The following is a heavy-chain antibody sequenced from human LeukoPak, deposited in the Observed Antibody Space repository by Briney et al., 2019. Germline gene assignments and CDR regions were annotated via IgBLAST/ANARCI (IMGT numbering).Heavy chain of an antibody. D-gene: IGHD6-13*01. CDR1: GFTFDDYA. Sequence: PGGSLRLSCAASGFTFDDYAMHWVRQAPGKGLEWVSGISWNSGSIGYADSVKGRFTISRDNAKNSLYLQMNSLRAEDTALYYCAKGPGSSWPLDYWGQGTLVTVSS. CDR3: AKGPGSSWPLDY. CDR2: ISWNSGSI. V-gene: IGHV3-9*01. J-gene: IGHJ4*02.